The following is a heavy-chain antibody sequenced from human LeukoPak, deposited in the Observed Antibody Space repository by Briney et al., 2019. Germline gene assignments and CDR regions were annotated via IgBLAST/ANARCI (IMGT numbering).Heavy chain of an antibody. Sequence: GGSLRLSCVASGFTFNNYSMNWVRQAPGKGLEWVSSISSRSTYIYYADSAKGRFTISRDNAKNSMYLQMNSLRAEDTAVYYCARGVDYYYYYMDVWGKGTTVTVSS. CDR1: GFTFNNYS. V-gene: IGHV3-21*01. CDR3: ARGVDYYYYYMDV. J-gene: IGHJ6*03. CDR2: ISSRSTYI.